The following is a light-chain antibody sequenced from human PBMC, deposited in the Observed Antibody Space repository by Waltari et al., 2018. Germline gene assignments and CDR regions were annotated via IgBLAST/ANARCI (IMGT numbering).Light chain of an antibody. CDR2: DVS. Sequence: QSALTQPRSVSGSPGQSVTISCTGTSSDVGGLHYVSWYQQHPGKAPKLMIYDVSKRPSGVPDRFSGSKSGNTASLTISGLQAEDEADYYCCSYAGSYVVFGGGTKLTVL. CDR3: CSYAGSYVV. V-gene: IGLV2-11*01. CDR1: SSDVGGLHY. J-gene: IGLJ2*01.